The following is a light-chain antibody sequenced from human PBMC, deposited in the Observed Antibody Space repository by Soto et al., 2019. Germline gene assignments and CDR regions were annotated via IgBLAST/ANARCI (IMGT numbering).Light chain of an antibody. Sequence: QSALTQPASVSGSPGQSITISCSGTSSDVGAYTSVSWYQQHPGKAPKLMIYEVSNRPSGVSNRFSGSKSANTASLTISGLQADDEAHYYCCSYAGSYTVVFGGGTKVTVL. CDR1: SSDVGAYTS. V-gene: IGLV2-14*01. CDR2: EVS. J-gene: IGLJ2*01. CDR3: CSYAGSYTVV.